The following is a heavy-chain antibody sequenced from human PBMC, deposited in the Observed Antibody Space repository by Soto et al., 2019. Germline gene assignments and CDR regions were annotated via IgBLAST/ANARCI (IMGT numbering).Heavy chain of an antibody. J-gene: IGHJ4*02. Sequence: EVQLVESGGGLVRPGGSLRLSCAASGFTVTNLYMTWVRQAPGKGLEWVSVISSGGSTYYADSVKGRFTISRDNSKNTLYLEMNSLRAGETAVYYCGRDTFGGAYDFCHGGQGTLVTVSS. CDR2: ISSGGST. D-gene: IGHD3-3*01. V-gene: IGHV3-66*01. CDR3: GRDTFGGAYDFCH. CDR1: GFTVTNLY.